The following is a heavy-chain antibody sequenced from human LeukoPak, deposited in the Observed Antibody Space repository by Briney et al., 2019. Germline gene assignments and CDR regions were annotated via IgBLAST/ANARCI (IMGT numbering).Heavy chain of an antibody. CDR2: IFHSGST. Sequence: SGTLSLTCAVSGGSIFSSNWWSWVRQPPGKGLEWIGQIFHSGSTSYSPSLKSRVTISVDKSRNLLFLKLNSVTAADTAVYYCARDLGSSTPSGIWGKGTTVTVSS. CDR1: GGSIFSSNW. D-gene: IGHD3-16*01. J-gene: IGHJ6*04. CDR3: ARDLGSSTPSGI. V-gene: IGHV4-4*02.